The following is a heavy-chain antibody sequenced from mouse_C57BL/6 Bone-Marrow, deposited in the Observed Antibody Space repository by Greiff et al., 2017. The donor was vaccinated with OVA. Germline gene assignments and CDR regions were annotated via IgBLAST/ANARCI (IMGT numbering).Heavy chain of an antibody. CDR3: ARHYGSPFAY. CDR2: ISSGSSTI. V-gene: IGHV5-17*01. CDR1: GFTFSDYG. Sequence: EVNLVESGGGLVKPGGSLKLSCAASGFTFSDYGMHWVRQAPEKGLEWVAYISSGSSTIYYADTVKGRFTISRDNAKNTLFLQMTSLRSEDTAMYYCARHYGSPFAYWGQGTLVTVSA. D-gene: IGHD1-1*01. J-gene: IGHJ3*01.